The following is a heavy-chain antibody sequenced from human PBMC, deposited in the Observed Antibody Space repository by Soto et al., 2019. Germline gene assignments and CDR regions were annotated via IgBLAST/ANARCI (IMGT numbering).Heavy chain of an antibody. D-gene: IGHD6-6*01. CDR3: ARAEDPRRFDY. J-gene: IGHJ4*02. V-gene: IGHV4-34*01. CDR1: GGSFSGYY. Sequence: KPSETLSLTCAVYGGSFSGYYWSWIRQPPGKGLEWIGEINHSGSTNYNPSLKSRVTISVDTSKNQFSLKLSSVTAADTAMYYCARAEDPRRFDYWGQGTLVTVSS. CDR2: INHSGST.